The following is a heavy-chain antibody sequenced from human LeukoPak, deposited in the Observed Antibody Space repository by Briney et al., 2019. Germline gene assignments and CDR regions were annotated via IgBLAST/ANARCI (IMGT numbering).Heavy chain of an antibody. CDR2: ISTSSTYI. J-gene: IGHJ4*02. Sequence: PGGSLRLSCAASGFNFRGYNMNWVRQAPGKGLEWVSSISTSSTYIYYADSIKGRFTISRDDARSLLYLQMDSLRAEDTAVYYCVRDFALGFCNTTTCRYPFDSWGQGTLVTVSS. CDR3: VRDFALGFCNTTTCRYPFDS. CDR1: GFNFRGYN. V-gene: IGHV3-21*06. D-gene: IGHD3-9*01.